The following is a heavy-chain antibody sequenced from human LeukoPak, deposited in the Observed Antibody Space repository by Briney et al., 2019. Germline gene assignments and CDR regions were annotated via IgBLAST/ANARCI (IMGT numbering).Heavy chain of an antibody. CDR1: GFTFSSYA. CDR3: ARDRRNTAFGP. J-gene: IGHJ5*02. V-gene: IGHV3-23*01. D-gene: IGHD5-18*01. CDR2: ISGSGGST. Sequence: GGSLRLSCAASGFTFSSYAMSWVRQAPGKGLEWVSAISGSGGSTYYADSVKGRFTISRDNAKNSLYLQMNSLRAEDTAVYYCARDRRNTAFGPWGQGTLVTVSS.